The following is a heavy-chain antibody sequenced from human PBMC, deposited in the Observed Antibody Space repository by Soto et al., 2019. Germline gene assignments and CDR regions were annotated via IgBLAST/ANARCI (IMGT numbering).Heavy chain of an antibody. CDR3: ARAHYGDYGYGMDV. CDR1: GGSISTYY. Sequence: SETLSLTCTVSGGSISTYYWSWIRQPPGKGLEWIGYVYYTGSTNYKPSLKSRVTISVDTPKNQFSLKLSSVTAADTAVYYCARAHYGDYGYGMDVWGQGTTVTVSS. CDR2: VYYTGST. J-gene: IGHJ6*02. V-gene: IGHV4-59*01. D-gene: IGHD4-17*01.